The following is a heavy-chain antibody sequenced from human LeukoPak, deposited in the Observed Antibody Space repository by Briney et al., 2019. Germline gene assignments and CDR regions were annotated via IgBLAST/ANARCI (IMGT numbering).Heavy chain of an antibody. CDR1: GFTFSTYG. CDR2: ISYDGINK. J-gene: IGHJ3*02. Sequence: PGGSLRLSCAASGFTFSTYGMHWVRQAPGKGLEWVAVISYDGINKYYGDSVKGRFTISRDNSKNTLYLQMNSLRAEDTAVYYCAREPITMARGGDAFDIWGQGTMVTVSS. V-gene: IGHV3-30*03. CDR3: AREPITMARGGDAFDI. D-gene: IGHD3-10*01.